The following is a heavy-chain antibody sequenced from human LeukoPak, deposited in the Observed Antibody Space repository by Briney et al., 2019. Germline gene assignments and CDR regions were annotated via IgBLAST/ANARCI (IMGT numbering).Heavy chain of an antibody. V-gene: IGHV3-7*03. CDR2: IKQDGSEK. Sequence: GGSLRLSCSASGLTFSSYSMNWVRQAPGKGLEWVANIKQDGSEKYYVGSVKGRFTISRDNAKNSLYLQMDSLRAEDAAVYYCARDGPYSTSSTHPPWGQGTLVTVSS. J-gene: IGHJ5*02. CDR3: ARDGPYSTSSTHPP. D-gene: IGHD6-6*01. CDR1: GLTFSSYS.